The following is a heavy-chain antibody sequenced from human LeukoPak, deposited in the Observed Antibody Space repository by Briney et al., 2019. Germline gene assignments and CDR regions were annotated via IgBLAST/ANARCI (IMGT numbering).Heavy chain of an antibody. CDR3: ARDSRYSMDV. V-gene: IGHV3-74*01. D-gene: IGHD3-9*01. CDR1: GFTLSNYW. CDR2: VDPDGTTT. Sequence: GGSLRLSCAASGFTLSNYWMHWVRQAPGDGLVWVSRVDPDGTTTNYADSVKGRFTISRDNAKNRLYLQMNSLRVEDTAVYYCARDSRYSMDVWGQGTTVTVSS. J-gene: IGHJ6*02.